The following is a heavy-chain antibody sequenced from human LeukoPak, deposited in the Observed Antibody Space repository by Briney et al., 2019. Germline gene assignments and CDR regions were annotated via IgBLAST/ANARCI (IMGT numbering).Heavy chain of an antibody. CDR2: IYYSGST. J-gene: IGHJ3*02. Sequence: SETLSLTCTVSGGSISSGGYYWGWLRQPPGKGLEWIGSIYYSGSTYYNPSLKSRVTISVDTSKNQFSLKLSSVTAADTAVYYCARRLISVGPISAAFDIWGQGTMVTVSS. D-gene: IGHD1-26*01. CDR3: ARRLISVGPISAAFDI. V-gene: IGHV4-39*01. CDR1: GGSISSGGYY.